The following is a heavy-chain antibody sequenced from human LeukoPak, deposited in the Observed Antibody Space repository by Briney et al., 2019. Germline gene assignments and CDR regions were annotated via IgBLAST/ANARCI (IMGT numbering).Heavy chain of an antibody. Sequence: GSLRLSCAASGFSFSDYAMSWVRQAPGKGLEWLGYIYYTGSTTYNPSVKSRITISLDTSKKQISLKLRSVTAADTAVYYCARGGSWGEPRPFDYWGQGSLVTVSS. V-gene: IGHV4-59*01. CDR3: ARGGSWGEPRPFDY. CDR2: IYYTGST. CDR1: GFSFSDYA. J-gene: IGHJ4*02. D-gene: IGHD3-16*01.